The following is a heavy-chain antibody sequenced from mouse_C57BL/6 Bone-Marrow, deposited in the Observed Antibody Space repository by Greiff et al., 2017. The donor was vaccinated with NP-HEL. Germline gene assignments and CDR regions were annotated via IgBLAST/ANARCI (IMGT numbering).Heavy chain of an antibody. Sequence: EVKLMESGGGLVQPGGSLKLSCAASGFTFSDYYMYWVRQTPEKRLEWVAYISNGGGSPYYPDTVKGRFTISRDNAKNTLYLQMSRLKSEDTAMYYCARNYGSSSWFAYWGQGTLVTVSA. CDR1: GFTFSDYY. J-gene: IGHJ3*01. D-gene: IGHD1-1*01. V-gene: IGHV5-12*01. CDR3: ARNYGSSSWFAY. CDR2: ISNGGGSP.